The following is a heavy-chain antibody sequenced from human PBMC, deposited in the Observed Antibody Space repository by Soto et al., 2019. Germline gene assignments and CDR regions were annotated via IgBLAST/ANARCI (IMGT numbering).Heavy chain of an antibody. CDR2: ISGSGGST. J-gene: IGHJ5*02. Sequence: GGSLRLSCVASGFTFSGNVMSWVRQAPGKGLEWISIISGSGGSTYYADSVKGRFTISSDNSNNTLYLQMHSLTAADTAVYYCAKNGCGGDCYSSVAGNWFDPWGQGTLVTVSS. V-gene: IGHV3-23*01. CDR3: AKNGCGGDCYSSVAGNWFDP. D-gene: IGHD2-21*02. CDR1: GFTFSGNV.